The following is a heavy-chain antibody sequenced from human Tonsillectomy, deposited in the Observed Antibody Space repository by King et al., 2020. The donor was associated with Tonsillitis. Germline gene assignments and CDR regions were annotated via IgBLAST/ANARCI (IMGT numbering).Heavy chain of an antibody. CDR2: INHSGST. D-gene: IGHD3-10*01. J-gene: IGHJ3*02. V-gene: IGHV4-34*01. Sequence: VQLQQWGAGLLKSSETLSLTCAVYGGSFSGYYWSWIRQPPGKGLEWIGEINHSGSTNYNPSLKSRVTISVDTSKNQFSLKLSSVTAADTAVYYCTRGGRFGYFDIWGQGTMVTVSS. CDR1: GGSFSGYY. CDR3: TRGGRFGYFDI.